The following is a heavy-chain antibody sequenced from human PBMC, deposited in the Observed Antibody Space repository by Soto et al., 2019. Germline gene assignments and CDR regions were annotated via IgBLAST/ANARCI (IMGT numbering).Heavy chain of an antibody. V-gene: IGHV5-51*01. Sequence: EVQLVQSGAEVKKPGESLKIYCKGSGYSFTSYWIGWVRQMPGKGLEWIGVIYPGDSDTRYSPSFQGQVTISADKSINTVYLQWSSLRASDTAIYYCTRPDFYFASGNRSSWGQGTLVTVSS. J-gene: IGHJ5*02. CDR2: IYPGDSDT. D-gene: IGHD3-10*01. CDR1: GYSFTSYW. CDR3: TRPDFYFASGNRSS.